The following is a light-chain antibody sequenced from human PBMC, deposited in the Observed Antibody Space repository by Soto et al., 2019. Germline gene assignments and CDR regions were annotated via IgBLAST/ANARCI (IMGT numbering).Light chain of an antibody. Sequence: DIQMTQSPSSLSASVGDTISITCRSFQTIRKSLNWYQQRTGKAPKVLIYATSRLQSGVPSRFRGSGSGTDFTLTISRLQPEDFSTYFCQQTNSSPLTFGGGTKVDIK. J-gene: IGKJ4*01. CDR2: ATS. CDR3: QQTNSSPLT. V-gene: IGKV1-39*01. CDR1: QTIRKS.